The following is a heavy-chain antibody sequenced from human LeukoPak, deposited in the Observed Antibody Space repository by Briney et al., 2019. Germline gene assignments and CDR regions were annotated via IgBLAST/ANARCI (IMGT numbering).Heavy chain of an antibody. Sequence: SETLSLTCTVPGGSISSYYWSWIRQPPGKGLEWIGYIYYSGSTNYNPSLKSRVTISVDTSKNQFSLKLSSVTAADTAVYYCARVRRFLEWFPYYGMDVWGQGTTVTVSS. D-gene: IGHD3-3*01. CDR2: IYYSGST. CDR1: GGSISSYY. V-gene: IGHV4-59*01. J-gene: IGHJ6*02. CDR3: ARVRRFLEWFPYYGMDV.